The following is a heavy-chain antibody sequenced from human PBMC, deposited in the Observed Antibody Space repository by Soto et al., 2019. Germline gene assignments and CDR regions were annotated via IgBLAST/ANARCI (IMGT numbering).Heavy chain of an antibody. D-gene: IGHD2-21*02. CDR2: ISAYNGNT. J-gene: IGHJ4*02. V-gene: IGHV1-18*01. CDR3: ARLRGHRGDYYFDY. Sequence: ASVKVSCKASGYTFTSYGISWVRQAPGQGLEWMGWISAYNGNTNYAQKLQGRVTMTTDTSTSTAYMELRSLRSDDTAVYYCARLRGHRGDYYFDYWGQGTLVTVSS. CDR1: GYTFTSYG.